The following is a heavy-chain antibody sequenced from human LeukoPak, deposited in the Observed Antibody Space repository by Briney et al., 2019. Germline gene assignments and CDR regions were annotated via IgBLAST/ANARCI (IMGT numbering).Heavy chain of an antibody. V-gene: IGHV3-9*01. D-gene: IGHD2-15*01. CDR3: AKDMGYCSGGSCYGMDV. CDR1: GFTFDDYA. J-gene: IGHJ6*02. CDR2: ISWNSGSI. Sequence: GGSLRLSCAASGFTFDDYAMHWVRQAPGKGLEGVSGISWNSGSIGYADSVKGRFTISRDNAKNSLYLQMNSLRAEYTALYYCAKDMGYCSGGSCYGMDVWGQGTTVTVSS.